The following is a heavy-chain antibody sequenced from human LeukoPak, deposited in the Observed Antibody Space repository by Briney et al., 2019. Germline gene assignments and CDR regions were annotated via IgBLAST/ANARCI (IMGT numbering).Heavy chain of an antibody. CDR3: AKWAVSGRGFDY. CDR2: ITGSGGST. J-gene: IGHJ4*02. Sequence: GGSLRLSCAASGFTFSSYAMSWVRQAPGKGLEWVSDITGSGGSTHYADSVKGRFTISRDNSKNTLYLQMNSLRAEDTAVYYCAKWAVSGRGFDYWGQGTLVTVSS. D-gene: IGHD6-19*01. CDR1: GFTFSSYA. V-gene: IGHV3-23*01.